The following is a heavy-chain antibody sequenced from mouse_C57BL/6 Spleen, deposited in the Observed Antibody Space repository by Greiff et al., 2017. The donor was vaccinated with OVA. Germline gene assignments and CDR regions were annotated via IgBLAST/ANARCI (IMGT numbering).Heavy chain of an antibody. Sequence: QVQLKQSGAELARPGASVKLSCKASGYTFTSYGISWVKQRTGQGLEWIGEIYPRSGNTYYNEKFKGKATLTADKSSSTAYMELRSLTSEDSAVYFGASSLTTVVATSTMDYWGQGTSVTVSS. CDR2: IYPRSGNT. CDR3: ASSLTTVVATSTMDY. CDR1: GYTFTSYG. V-gene: IGHV1-81*01. J-gene: IGHJ4*01. D-gene: IGHD1-1*01.